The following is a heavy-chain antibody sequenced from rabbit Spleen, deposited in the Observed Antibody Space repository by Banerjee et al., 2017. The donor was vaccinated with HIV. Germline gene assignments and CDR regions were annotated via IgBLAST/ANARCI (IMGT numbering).Heavy chain of an antibody. V-gene: IGHV1S45*01. J-gene: IGHJ6*01. D-gene: IGHD1-1*01. CDR3: ARDTSSSFSSYGMDL. Sequence: QEQLVESGGSLVKPEGSLKLSCTASGFFFSNKAVMCWVRQAPGKGLEWIACINASTGKPVYANWAKGRFTISKTSSTTVTLQMTSLTAADTATYFCARDTSSSFSSYGMDLWGQGTLVTVS. CDR2: INASTGKP. CDR1: GFFFSNKAV.